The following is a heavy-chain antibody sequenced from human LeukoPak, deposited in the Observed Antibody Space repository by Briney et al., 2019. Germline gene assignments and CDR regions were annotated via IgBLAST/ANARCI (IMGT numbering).Heavy chain of an antibody. V-gene: IGHV4-39*01. CDR1: GGSISSSIYY. J-gene: IGHJ4*02. CDR3: ARVDYGDYVGFDY. CDR2: IYYSGST. Sequence: PSETLSLTCTVSGGSISSSIYYWGWIRQPPGKGLEWIGSIYYSGSTYYNPSLKSRVTISVDTSKNQFSLKLSSVTAADTAVYYCARVDYGDYVGFDYWGQGTLVTVSP. D-gene: IGHD4-17*01.